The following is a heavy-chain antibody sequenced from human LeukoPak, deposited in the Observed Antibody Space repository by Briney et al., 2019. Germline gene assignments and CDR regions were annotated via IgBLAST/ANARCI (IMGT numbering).Heavy chain of an antibody. Sequence: GGSLRLSCSASGFTFGDYSMSWFRQAPGKGLEWVGFIRSKAYGGTAEYAASVKGRFTISRDDSESIAYLQMGSLKTEDTAVYYCSREIRYFDWFQADYWGQGTLVTVSS. D-gene: IGHD3-9*01. CDR2: IRSKAYGGTA. V-gene: IGHV3-49*03. CDR3: SREIRYFDWFQADY. J-gene: IGHJ4*02. CDR1: GFTFGDYS.